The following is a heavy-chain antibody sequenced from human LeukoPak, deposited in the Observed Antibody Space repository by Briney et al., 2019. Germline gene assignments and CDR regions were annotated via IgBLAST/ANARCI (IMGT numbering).Heavy chain of an antibody. CDR2: TSYDGSNK. D-gene: IGHD5-24*01. Sequence: GGSLRLSCAASGSTFNNYAMHWVRQTPGKGLEWVAFTSYDGSNKHYGDSVKGRITISRDNSKNTLYLQISSLRPEDTAVYYCARARFGYNRGPFDYWGQGILVTVSP. CDR1: GSTFNNYA. J-gene: IGHJ4*02. V-gene: IGHV3-30-3*01. CDR3: ARARFGYNRGPFDY.